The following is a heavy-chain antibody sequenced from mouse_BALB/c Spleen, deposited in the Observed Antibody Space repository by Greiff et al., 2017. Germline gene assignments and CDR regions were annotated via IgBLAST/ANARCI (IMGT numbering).Heavy chain of an antibody. D-gene: IGHD1-1*01. Sequence: EVMLVESGGGLVQPGGSMKLSCVASGFTFSNYWMNWVRQSPEKGLEWVAEIRLKSNNYATHYAESVKGRFTISRDDSKSSVYLQMNNLRAEDTGIYYCTRRIYYYGSKGAMDYWGQGTSVTVSS. CDR1: GFTFSNYW. V-gene: IGHV6-6*02. CDR3: TRRIYYYGSKGAMDY. CDR2: IRLKSNNYAT. J-gene: IGHJ4*01.